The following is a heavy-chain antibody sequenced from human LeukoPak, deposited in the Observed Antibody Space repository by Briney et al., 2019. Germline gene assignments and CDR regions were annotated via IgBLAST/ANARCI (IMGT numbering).Heavy chain of an antibody. CDR2: INPNSGGT. CDR1: GYTFTGYY. V-gene: IGHV1-2*02. J-gene: IGHJ4*02. Sequence: GASVKVSCKASGYTFTGYYMHWVRQAPGQGLEWMGWINPNSGGTNYAQKFQGRVTMTRDTSISTAYMELSRLRSDDTAVYYCARAANGSYYAPFDYWGQGTLVTVSS. D-gene: IGHD1-26*01. CDR3: ARAANGSYYAPFDY.